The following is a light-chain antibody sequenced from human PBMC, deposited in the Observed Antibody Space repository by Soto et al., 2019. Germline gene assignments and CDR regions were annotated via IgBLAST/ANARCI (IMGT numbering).Light chain of an antibody. J-gene: IGKJ1*01. Sequence: EIVLTQSPGTLSLSPGERATLSGRARQSVSSSYLAWYQQKPGQAPRLLIYGASSRATGIPDRFSGSGSGTDFTLTISSLQSEDFAVYYCQQYNNWPTWTFGQGTKVDI. CDR1: QSVSSSY. V-gene: IGKV3-20*01. CDR2: GAS. CDR3: QQYNNWPTWT.